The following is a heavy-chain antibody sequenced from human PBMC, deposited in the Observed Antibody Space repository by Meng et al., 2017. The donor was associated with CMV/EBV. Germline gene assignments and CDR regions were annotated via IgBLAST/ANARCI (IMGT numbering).Heavy chain of an antibody. V-gene: IGHV1-2*02. D-gene: IGHD1-1*01. CDR2: IYPNSGGT. CDR3: VRDHNWGPDY. J-gene: IGHJ4*02. Sequence: QVQLVQPWAEVKSPGASVKVSCQTSGYRFSDHYMHWVRQAPGQGLEWMGWIYPNSGGTHYAQKFQDRVTMTRDTSISTVYMELSRLTSDDTAVYYCVRDHNWGPDYWGQGTLVTVSS. CDR1: GYRFSDHY.